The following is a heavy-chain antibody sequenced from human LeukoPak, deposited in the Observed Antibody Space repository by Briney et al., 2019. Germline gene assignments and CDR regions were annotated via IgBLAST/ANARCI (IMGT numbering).Heavy chain of an antibody. V-gene: IGHV3-23*01. D-gene: IGHD6-6*01. CDR3: AKGIAARLYYYGMDV. CDR2: ISGSGGST. Sequence: GGSLRLSCAVSGFTFSSYAMSWVRQAPGKGLEWVSAISGSGGSTYYADSVKGRFTISRDNSKNTLYLQMNSLRAEDTAVYYCAKGIAARLYYYGMDVWGQGTTVTVSS. J-gene: IGHJ6*02. CDR1: GFTFSSYA.